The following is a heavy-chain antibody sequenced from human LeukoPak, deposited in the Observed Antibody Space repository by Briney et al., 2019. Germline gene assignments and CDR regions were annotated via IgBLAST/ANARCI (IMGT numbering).Heavy chain of an antibody. V-gene: IGHV1-2*02. J-gene: IGHJ4*02. CDR3: ARDYCGGDCYPEYYFDY. CDR1: GGTFSSYA. CDR2: INPNSGGT. Sequence: ASVKVSCKASGGTFSSYAISWVRQAPGQGLEWMGWINPNSGGTNYAQKFQGRVTMTRDTSISTAHMELSRLRSDDTAVYYCARDYCGGDCYPEYYFDYWGQGTLVTVSS. D-gene: IGHD2-21*02.